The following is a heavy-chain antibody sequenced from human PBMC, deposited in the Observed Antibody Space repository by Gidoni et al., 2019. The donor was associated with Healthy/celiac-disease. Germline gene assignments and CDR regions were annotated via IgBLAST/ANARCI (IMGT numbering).Heavy chain of an antibody. CDR3: AREVYYDSSGYSDWFDP. V-gene: IGHV3-30-3*01. Sequence: QVQLVESGGGVVQPGRSLRLSCAASGFTFPSYARHWVRQAPGKGLEWVAVISYDGSNKYYADSVKGRFTISRDNSKNTLYLQMNSLRAEDTAVYYCAREVYYDSSGYSDWFDPWGQGTLVTVSS. J-gene: IGHJ5*02. D-gene: IGHD3-22*01. CDR2: ISYDGSNK. CDR1: GFTFPSYA.